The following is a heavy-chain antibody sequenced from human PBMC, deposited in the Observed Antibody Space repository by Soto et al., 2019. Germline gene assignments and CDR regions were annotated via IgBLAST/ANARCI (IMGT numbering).Heavy chain of an antibody. CDR1: GLTFSSYS. V-gene: IGHV3-23*01. D-gene: IGHD3-3*01. Sequence: QLLESGGALVKPGGCLRLSCVGSGLTFSSYSLSWVRQAPGQGLEWVAGIIAGGSTYYEDSVKGRFTISRYNSRNTLKLQMDGLRADDTAHYYCVKEYYDFCRGSYYCDFWGQGTLVTVSS. CDR3: VKEYYDFCRGSYYCDF. CDR2: IIAGGST. J-gene: IGHJ4*02.